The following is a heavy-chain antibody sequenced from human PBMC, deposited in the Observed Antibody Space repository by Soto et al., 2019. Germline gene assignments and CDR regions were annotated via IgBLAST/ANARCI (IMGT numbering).Heavy chain of an antibody. V-gene: IGHV1-69*13. D-gene: IGHD3-22*01. J-gene: IGHJ4*02. CDR3: ARGPREYYYDSSGYRQFDY. Sequence: ASVKVSCKASGGTFSSYAISWVRQAPGQGLEWMGGIIPIFGTANYAQKFQGRVTITADESTSTAYMELSSLRSEDTAVYYCARGPREYYYDSSGYRQFDYWGQGTLVTVSS. CDR1: GGTFSSYA. CDR2: IIPIFGTA.